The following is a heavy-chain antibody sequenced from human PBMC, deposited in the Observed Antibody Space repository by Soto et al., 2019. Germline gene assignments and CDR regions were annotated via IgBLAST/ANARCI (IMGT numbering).Heavy chain of an antibody. V-gene: IGHV2-5*01. CDR1: GFSLSSGGAG. CDR3: AHRGYGNYPRDNLFDP. CDR2: IYWNDDK. Sequence: GPTLVNPTQTLTLTCTFSGFSLSSGGAGVGWIRQPPGKGLEWLALIYWNDDKRYSPSLKSRLTITKDTSKNQVVLLMTNMDPMDTATYYCAHRGYGNYPRDNLFDPWGQGTLVTVSS. J-gene: IGHJ5*02. D-gene: IGHD4-17*01.